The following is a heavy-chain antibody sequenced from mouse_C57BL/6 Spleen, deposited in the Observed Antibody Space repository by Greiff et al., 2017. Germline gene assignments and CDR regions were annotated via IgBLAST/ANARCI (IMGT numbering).Heavy chain of an antibody. CDR3: VGDGYYVSYAMDY. V-gene: IGHV10-1*01. Sequence: EVQLVESGGGLVQPKGSLKLSCAASGFSFNTYAMNWVRQAPGKGLEWVARIRSKSNNNATYYADSVKDTFTISRDDSESMLNLQMNNLKTEDTAMYYGVGDGYYVSYAMDYWGQGTTVTVSS. D-gene: IGHD2-3*01. CDR1: GFSFNTYA. J-gene: IGHJ4*01. CDR2: IRSKSNNNAT.